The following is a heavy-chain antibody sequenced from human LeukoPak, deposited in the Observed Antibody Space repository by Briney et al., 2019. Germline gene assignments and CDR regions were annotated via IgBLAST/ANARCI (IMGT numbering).Heavy chain of an antibody. D-gene: IGHD3-22*01. Sequence: PSETLSLTCAVYGGSFSGYYWSWIRQPPGKGLEWIGEINHSGRSNYNPSLKSRVTISVDTSKNQFSLKLSSVTAADTAVYYCARDRGQIGYYYYYYMDVWGKGTTVTVSS. CDR3: ARDRGQIGYYYYYYMDV. CDR1: GGSFSGYY. V-gene: IGHV4-34*01. J-gene: IGHJ6*03. CDR2: INHSGRS.